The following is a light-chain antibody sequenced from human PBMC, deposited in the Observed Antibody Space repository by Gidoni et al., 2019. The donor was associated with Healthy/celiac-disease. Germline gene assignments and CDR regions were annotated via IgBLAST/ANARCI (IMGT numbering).Light chain of an antibody. CDR3: QQSYSTPHS. CDR1: QSISSY. J-gene: IGKJ2*01. CDR2: AAS. V-gene: IGKV1-39*01. Sequence: DIQMTQSPSSLSASVGDRVTITCRESQSISSYLNWYQQKPGKAPKLLIYAASSLHGGVSSRFSGSGSGTDFTLTISSLQPEDFATYYCQQSYSTPHSFGPGTKLEIK.